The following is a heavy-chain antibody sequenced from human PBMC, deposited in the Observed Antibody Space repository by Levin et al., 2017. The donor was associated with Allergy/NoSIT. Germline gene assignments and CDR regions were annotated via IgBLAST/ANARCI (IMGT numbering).Heavy chain of an antibody. CDR2: IDSDGGSA. J-gene: IGHJ4*02. CDR3: ARKAFSSSVAFDY. CDR1: GFTFSNFW. V-gene: IGHV3-74*01. D-gene: IGHD6-6*01. Sequence: SGGSLRLSCAASGFTFSNFWMHWVRQAPGKGLVWVSRIDSDGGSAIYAGSVKGRFTVSRDNAKNILYLQMNSLRVEDTAVYYCARKAFSSSVAFDYWGQGTLVTVSS.